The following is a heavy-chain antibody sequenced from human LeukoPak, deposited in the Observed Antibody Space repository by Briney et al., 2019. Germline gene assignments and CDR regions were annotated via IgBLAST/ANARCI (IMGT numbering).Heavy chain of an antibody. V-gene: IGHV3-23*01. J-gene: IGHJ6*03. CDR3: AKSETYGSGNSPYYYYYYMDV. Sequence: GGSLRLSCAASGFTFSNYAMSWVRQAPGKGLEWVSSISGSGAGTYYADSVKGRFTISRDISKNTLYLQMKSLRAEDTAVYYCAKSETYGSGNSPYYYYYYMDVWGKGTTVTLSS. D-gene: IGHD3-10*01. CDR1: GFTFSNYA. CDR2: ISGSGAGT.